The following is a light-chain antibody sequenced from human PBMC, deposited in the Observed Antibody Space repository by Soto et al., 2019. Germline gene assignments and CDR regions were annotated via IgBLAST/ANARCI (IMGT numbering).Light chain of an antibody. V-gene: IGLV2-14*01. Sequence: QSALTQPSSVSGSPGQSITISCTGTGSDVGGYDYVSWYQQYPVKAPKLIIYEVSNRPSGVSNRFSGSKSGNTASLRISGLRAEDEADYYCSSFRSSSTLPYVFGTGTKVTVL. CDR1: GSDVGGYDY. J-gene: IGLJ1*01. CDR3: SSFRSSSTLPYV. CDR2: EVS.